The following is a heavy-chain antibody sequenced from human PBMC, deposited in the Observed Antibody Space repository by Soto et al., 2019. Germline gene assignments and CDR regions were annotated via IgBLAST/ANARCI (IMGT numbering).Heavy chain of an antibody. Sequence: VQLVQSGAEGKKPGSSVKVSCKASGGTFTNYTIQWVRQAPGQGLEWMGRLIRILGLANYAQKSRGRVTMTADKSTTTGYLELRSLTSEDTAMYYCARFKLGEDYWGQGTLVTVSS. CDR3: ARFKLGEDY. D-gene: IGHD3-16*01. J-gene: IGHJ4*02. CDR1: GGTFTNYT. CDR2: LIRILGLA. V-gene: IGHV1-69*02.